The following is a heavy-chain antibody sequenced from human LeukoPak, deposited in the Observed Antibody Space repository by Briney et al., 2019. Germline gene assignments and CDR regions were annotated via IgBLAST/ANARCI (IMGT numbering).Heavy chain of an antibody. J-gene: IGHJ3*02. CDR1: GFTFSSYA. Sequence: GGSLRLSCAASGFTFSSYAMNWVRQAPGKGLEWVSSISISNSYMYYADSVKGRFTISRDNAKNSLYLQMNSLRAEDTAVYYCATGLYYYDSSGFDAFDIWGQGTMVTVSS. V-gene: IGHV3-21*01. CDR2: ISISNSYM. CDR3: ATGLYYYDSSGFDAFDI. D-gene: IGHD3-22*01.